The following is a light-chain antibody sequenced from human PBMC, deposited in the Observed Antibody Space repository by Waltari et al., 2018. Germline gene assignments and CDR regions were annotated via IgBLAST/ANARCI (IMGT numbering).Light chain of an antibody. CDR1: HSIGNW. CDR2: KTS. V-gene: IGKV1-5*03. Sequence: DVQMTQSPSTLSAPLGDRVTITCRASHSIGNWLAWYQQKPGKAPKLLIQKTSDLQNGVPSRFSGSGSGTDFTLIISSLQPDDFATYVCQQSVSYPRTFGQGTKVEV. J-gene: IGKJ1*01. CDR3: QQSVSYPRT.